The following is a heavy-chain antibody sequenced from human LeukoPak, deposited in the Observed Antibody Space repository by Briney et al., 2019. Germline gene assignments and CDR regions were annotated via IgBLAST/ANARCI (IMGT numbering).Heavy chain of an antibody. D-gene: IGHD2-2*01. CDR2: ISSGGTYM. V-gene: IGHV3-21*04. J-gene: IGHJ5*02. CDR3: AKEPREYCGSSSCPSWLDP. Sequence: GGSLRLSCAASEFTFNTYRTHWVRQAPGKGLEWVSSISSGGTYMYYADSVKGRFTISRDNSKNTLHLQMNSLRAEDTAVYHCAKEPREYCGSSSCPSWLDPWGQGTLVTVSS. CDR1: EFTFNTYR.